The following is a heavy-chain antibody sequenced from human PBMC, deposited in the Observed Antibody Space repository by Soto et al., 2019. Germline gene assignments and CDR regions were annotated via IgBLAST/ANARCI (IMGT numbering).Heavy chain of an antibody. D-gene: IGHD2-21*01. CDR3: ARIPDGLVGDYYYYYGMDV. CDR1: GGSVSSGSYY. V-gene: IGHV4-61*01. J-gene: IGHJ6*02. CDR2: IYYSGST. Sequence: QVQLQESGPGLVKPSETLSLTCTVSGGSVSSGSYYWSWIRQPPGKGLEWIGYIYYSGSTNYNPSLKSRVTISVDTSKNQFSLELSSVTAADTAVYYCARIPDGLVGDYYYYYGMDVWGQGTTVTVSS.